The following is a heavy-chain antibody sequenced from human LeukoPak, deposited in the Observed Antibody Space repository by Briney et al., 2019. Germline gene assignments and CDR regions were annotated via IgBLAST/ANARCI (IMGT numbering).Heavy chain of an antibody. V-gene: IGHV3-21*01. CDR3: ARTGYSSGWYFDY. CDR2: ISSSSSYI. D-gene: IGHD6-19*01. Sequence: GGSLRLSCAASGFTFSSCSMNWVRQAPGKGLEWVSSISSSSSYIYYADSVKGRFTISRDNAKNSLYLQMNSLRAEDTAVYYCARTGYSSGWYFDYWGQGTLVTVSS. J-gene: IGHJ4*02. CDR1: GFTFSSCS.